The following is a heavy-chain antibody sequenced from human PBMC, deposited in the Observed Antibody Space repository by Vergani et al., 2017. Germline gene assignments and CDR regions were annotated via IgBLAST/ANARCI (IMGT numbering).Heavy chain of an antibody. Sequence: EVQLVESGGGLVQPGGSLRLSCAASGFTFDDYAMHWVRQAPGKGLEWVSGISWNSGSIGYADSVKGRFTISRDNAKNSLYLQMNSLRAEDTALYYCAKDMEGTAVAGFDYWGQGTLVTVSS. J-gene: IGHJ4*02. CDR3: AKDMEGTAVAGFDY. CDR1: GFTFDDYA. D-gene: IGHD6-19*01. CDR2: ISWNSGSI. V-gene: IGHV3-9*01.